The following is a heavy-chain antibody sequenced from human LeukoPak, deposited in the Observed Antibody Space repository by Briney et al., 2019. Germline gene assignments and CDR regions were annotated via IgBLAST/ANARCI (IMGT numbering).Heavy chain of an antibody. J-gene: IGHJ4*02. V-gene: IGHV1-69*13. CDR3: ARGYTIFGVVITLDY. Sequence: ASVKVSCKASGGTFSSYAISWARQAPGQGLEWMGGIIPIFGTANYAQKFQGRVTITADESTSTAYMELSSLRSEDTAVYYCARGYTIFGVVITLDYWGQGTLVTVSS. CDR2: IIPIFGTA. D-gene: IGHD3-3*01. CDR1: GGTFSSYA.